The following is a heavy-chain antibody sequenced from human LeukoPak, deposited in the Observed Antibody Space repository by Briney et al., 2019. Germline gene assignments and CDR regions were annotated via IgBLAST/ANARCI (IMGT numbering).Heavy chain of an antibody. J-gene: IGHJ4*02. Sequence: SETLSLTCAVYGGSFSGYYWSWIRQPPGKGLEWIGEINHSGSTNYNPSLKSRVTISVDTSKNQFSLKLSSVTAADTAVYYCARGKAVGATRGPPFYPFDYWGQGTLVTVSS. CDR1: GGSFSGYY. CDR2: INHSGST. CDR3: ARGKAVGATRGPPFYPFDY. V-gene: IGHV4-34*01. D-gene: IGHD1-26*01.